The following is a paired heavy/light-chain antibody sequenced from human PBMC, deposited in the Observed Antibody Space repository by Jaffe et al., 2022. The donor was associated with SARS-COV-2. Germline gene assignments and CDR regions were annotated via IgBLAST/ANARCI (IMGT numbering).Heavy chain of an antibody. Sequence: EVQLVESGGGLVQPGGSLRLSCAVSGFAFSYNAMSWVRQAPGKGLEWVSVVSGSGGSRHYADSVKGRFTISRDNSKNTLYLQMNSLRVEDTAVYYCAKDLRQGESHLGDFDNWGQGTLVTVSS. V-gene: IGHV3-23*04. J-gene: IGHJ4*02. CDR3: AKDLRQGESHLGDFDN. CDR1: GFAFSYNA. D-gene: IGHD3-16*01. CDR2: VSGSGGSR.
Light chain of an antibody. Sequence: EIVLTQSPATLSLSPGERATLSCRASQSVSNYLAWYQQKPGQAPRLLIFDASNRATGIPARFSGSGFGTDFTLTISSLEPEDFAVYYCQQRYDWPPWTFGQGTKVEIK. CDR1: QSVSNY. CDR3: QQRYDWPPWT. CDR2: DAS. J-gene: IGKJ1*01. V-gene: IGKV3-11*01.